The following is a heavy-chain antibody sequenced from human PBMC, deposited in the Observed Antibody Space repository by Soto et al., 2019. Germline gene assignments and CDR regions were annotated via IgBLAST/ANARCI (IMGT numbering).Heavy chain of an antibody. D-gene: IGHD3-16*01. CDR2: INAGNDNT. Sequence: GASVKVSCKASGYTFTSSAIHWVRQAPGQRLEWMGWINAGNDNTKYSQRFQGRVTITRDTSASTAYMELSSLISEDTAVYYCARDGGPRRFSAPGDTLDIWGQGTMGTVSS. V-gene: IGHV1-3*01. J-gene: IGHJ3*02. CDR1: GYTFTSSA. CDR3: ARDGGPRRFSAPGDTLDI.